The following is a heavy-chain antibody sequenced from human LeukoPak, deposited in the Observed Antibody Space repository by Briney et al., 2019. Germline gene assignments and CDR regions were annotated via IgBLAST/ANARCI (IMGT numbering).Heavy chain of an antibody. V-gene: IGHV3-7*01. CDR1: GFTFSSYW. Sequence: GGSLRLSCAASGFTFSSYWMSWVRQAPGKGLEWVANIKQDGSEKYYVDSVKGRFTISRDNAKNSLYLQMNSLRAEDTAVYYCARDKVVGATYLDYWGQGTLVTVSS. CDR2: IKQDGSEK. D-gene: IGHD1-26*01. J-gene: IGHJ4*02. CDR3: ARDKVVGATYLDY.